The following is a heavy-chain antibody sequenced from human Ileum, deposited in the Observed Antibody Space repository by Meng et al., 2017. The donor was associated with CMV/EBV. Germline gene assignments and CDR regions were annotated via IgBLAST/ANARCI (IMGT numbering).Heavy chain of an antibody. J-gene: IGHJ4*02. CDR3: ARDRPLLTGYYKGLDY. CDR1: GFTVSSNY. V-gene: IGHV3-53*01. Sequence: GESLKISCAASGFTVSSNYMSWVRQAPGKGLEWVSVIYSGGSAYYADSVKGRFTISRDNSKNTLYLQMDNLRAEDTAVYYCARDRPLLTGYYKGLDYWGQGTLVTVSS. CDR2: IYSGGSA. D-gene: IGHD3-9*01.